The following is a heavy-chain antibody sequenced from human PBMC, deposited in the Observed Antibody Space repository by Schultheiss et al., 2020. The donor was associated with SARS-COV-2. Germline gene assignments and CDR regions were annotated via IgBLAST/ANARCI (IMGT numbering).Heavy chain of an antibody. CDR1: GGSISSGGYS. CDR2: IYHSGST. V-gene: IGHV4-30-2*01. D-gene: IGHD1/OR15-1a*01. CDR3: ARGLTGTKTTEANFDY. J-gene: IGHJ4*02. Sequence: SETLSLTCTVSGGSISSGGYSWSWIRQPPGKGLEWIGYIYHSGSTYYNPSLKSRVTMSVDTSKNQFSLKLSSVTAADTAVYYCARGLTGTKTTEANFDYWGQGTLVTVSS.